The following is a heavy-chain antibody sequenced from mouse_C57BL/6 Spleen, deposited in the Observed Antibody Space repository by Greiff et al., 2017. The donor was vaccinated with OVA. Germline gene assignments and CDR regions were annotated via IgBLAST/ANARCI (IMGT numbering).Heavy chain of an antibody. Sequence: EVKVVESGTVLARPGASVKMSCKTSGYTFTSYWMHWVKQRPGQGLEWIGAISPGNSDTSYNQKFKGKAKLTAVTSASTAYMELSSLTNEDSAVYYCTRVGSERYYYAMDYWGQGTSVTVSS. CDR2: ISPGNSDT. CDR1: GYTFTSYW. J-gene: IGHJ4*01. V-gene: IGHV1-5*01. CDR3: TRVGSERYYYAMDY. D-gene: IGHD1-1*01.